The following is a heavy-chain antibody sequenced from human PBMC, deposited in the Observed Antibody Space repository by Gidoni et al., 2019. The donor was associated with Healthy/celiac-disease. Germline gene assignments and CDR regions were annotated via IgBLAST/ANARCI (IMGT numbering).Heavy chain of an antibody. J-gene: IGHJ5*02. D-gene: IGHD3-22*01. Sequence: YSGSTYYNPSLKSRVTISVDTSKNQFSLKLSSVTAADTAVYYCARQGDYYDSRHNWFDHWGQGTLVTVSS. V-gene: IGHV4-39*01. CDR3: ARQGDYYDSRHNWFDH. CDR2: YSGST.